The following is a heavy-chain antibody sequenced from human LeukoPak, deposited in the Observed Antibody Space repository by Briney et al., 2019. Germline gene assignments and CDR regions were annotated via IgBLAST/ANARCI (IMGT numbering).Heavy chain of an antibody. Sequence: GGSLRLSCAASGFTFSSYSMYWVRPAPGEGLGWVSYISSSSGTIYYADSARGRVSISRDTSQNTLYLQMKSLRDQDTAVYYCSKDRYYDSLPDYWGQGTLVTVSS. CDR2: ISSSSGTI. V-gene: IGHV3-48*02. J-gene: IGHJ4*02. CDR1: GFTFSSYS. CDR3: SKDRYYDSLPDY. D-gene: IGHD3-22*01.